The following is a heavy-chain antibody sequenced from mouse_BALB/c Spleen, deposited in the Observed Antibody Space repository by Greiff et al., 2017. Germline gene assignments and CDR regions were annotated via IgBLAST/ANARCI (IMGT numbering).Heavy chain of an antibody. CDR3: GDYDGSSPWFAY. CDR2: IDPENGNT. Sequence: VQLQQSGAELVRPGALVKLSCKASGFNIKDYYMHWVKQRPEQGLEWIGWIDPENGNTIYDPKFQGKASITADTSSNTAYLQLSSLTSEDTAVYYCGDYDGSSPWFAYWGQGTLVTVSA. CDR1: GFNIKDYY. D-gene: IGHD1-1*01. J-gene: IGHJ3*01. V-gene: IGHV14-1*02.